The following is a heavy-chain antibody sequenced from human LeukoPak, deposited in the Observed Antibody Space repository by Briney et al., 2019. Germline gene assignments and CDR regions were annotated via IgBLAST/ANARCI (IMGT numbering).Heavy chain of an antibody. CDR2: ISGSGGST. Sequence: GGSLRLSCAASAFTFSSYAMSWVRQAPGKGLEWVSVISGSGGSTFYADSVKGRFTISRDSSKNTLFLQMNRLRPEDAAVYYCAKAPVTTCRGAYCYPFDYWGQGTLVTVSS. J-gene: IGHJ4*02. D-gene: IGHD2-21*01. CDR3: AKAPVTTCRGAYCYPFDY. CDR1: AFTFSSYA. V-gene: IGHV3-23*01.